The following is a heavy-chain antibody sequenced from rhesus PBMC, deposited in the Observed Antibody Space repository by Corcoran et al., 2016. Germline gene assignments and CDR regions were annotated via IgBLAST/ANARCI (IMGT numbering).Heavy chain of an antibody. CDR2: ISYSGST. D-gene: IGHD3-22*01. CDR3: ARDHSPGWSDIDY. J-gene: IGHJ4*01. V-gene: IGHV4-122*02. CDR1: GGSISSSYYY. Sequence: QVQLQESGPGRVKPSETLSLTCAVSGGSISSSYYYWSWIRQAPGKGLEWIGYISYSGSTSYNPSLKSRVTISRDTSKNQFSLKLSSVTAADTAVYYCARDHSPGWSDIDYWGQGVLVTVSS.